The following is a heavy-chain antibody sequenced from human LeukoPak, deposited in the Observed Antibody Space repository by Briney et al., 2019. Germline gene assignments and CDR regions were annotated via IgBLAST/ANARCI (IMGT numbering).Heavy chain of an antibody. CDR3: ARARCSSTSCPFDS. Sequence: SGGSLRLSCAASGFTFSNYAIHWVRQAPGEGLEWVAVISRDGSDKYYADSVRGRFTISRDNSKNTLYLQMNSLRAEDTAVYYCARARCSSTSCPFDSWGQGTLVTVSS. CDR1: GFTFSNYA. V-gene: IGHV3-30*04. J-gene: IGHJ4*02. D-gene: IGHD2-2*01. CDR2: ISRDGSDK.